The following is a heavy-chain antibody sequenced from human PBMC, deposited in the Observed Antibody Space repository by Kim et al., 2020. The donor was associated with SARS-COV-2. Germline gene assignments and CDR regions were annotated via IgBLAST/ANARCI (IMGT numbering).Heavy chain of an antibody. CDR2: ISGSGGST. CDR1: GFTFNSYA. D-gene: IGHD3-10*02. CDR3: AKVYGDFDPLDY. V-gene: IGHV3-23*01. J-gene: IGHJ4*02. Sequence: GGSLRLSCAVSGFTFNSYAMSWVRQAPGKGLEWVSGISGSGGSTYYADSVKGRFTISRDNSKNTLYLQMNSLRAEDTAVYYCAKVYGDFDPLDYWGQGTLVTVSS.